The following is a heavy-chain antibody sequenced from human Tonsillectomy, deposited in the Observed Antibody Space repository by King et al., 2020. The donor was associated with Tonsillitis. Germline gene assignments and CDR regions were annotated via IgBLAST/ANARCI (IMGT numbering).Heavy chain of an antibody. Sequence: VQLVESGAEVKKPGESLKISCKASGYSFTSYWIGWVRQMPGKGLEWMGIIYPGDSDTRYGPSFQGQVTISADKSTSTAYLQWSSLKTSDTAMYYCARRRDRDSYYYYYGMDVWGQGTTVTVSS. CDR1: GYSFTSYW. CDR3: ARRRDRDSYYYYYGMDV. D-gene: IGHD3-10*01. J-gene: IGHJ6*02. V-gene: IGHV5-51*01. CDR2: IYPGDSDT.